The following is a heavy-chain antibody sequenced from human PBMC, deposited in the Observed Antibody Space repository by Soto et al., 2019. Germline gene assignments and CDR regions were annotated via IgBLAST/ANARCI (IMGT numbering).Heavy chain of an antibody. CDR3: AHPTMVRGVPHFQH. J-gene: IGHJ1*01. CDR2: IYWDDDK. Sequence: QITLKESGPTLVKPTQTLTLTCTFSGFSLSTSGVGVGWIRQPPGKALEWLALIYWDDDKRYSPSLKSRLTITKVTSKNQVVLTMTNMDPVDTATYYCAHPTMVRGVPHFQHWGQGTLVTVSS. V-gene: IGHV2-5*02. D-gene: IGHD3-10*01. CDR1: GFSLSTSGVG.